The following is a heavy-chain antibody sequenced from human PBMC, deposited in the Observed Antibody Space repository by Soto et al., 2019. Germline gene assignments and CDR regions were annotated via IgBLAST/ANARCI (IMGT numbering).Heavy chain of an antibody. V-gene: IGHV1-69*18. CDR3: ARAVVLTFTRFYDMDV. CDR2: LIPMFGTT. CDR1: GGTFSSYS. D-gene: IGHD3-9*01. Sequence: QVQLVQSGAEVNTPGSSVKVSCKASGGTFSSYSINWVRQAPGQGREWMGRLIPMFGTTDYAQRFQGRVTFTADESTSTASMEATNLTSEDTAVYYCARAVVLTFTRFYDMDVWGQGPTVTVSS. J-gene: IGHJ6*02.